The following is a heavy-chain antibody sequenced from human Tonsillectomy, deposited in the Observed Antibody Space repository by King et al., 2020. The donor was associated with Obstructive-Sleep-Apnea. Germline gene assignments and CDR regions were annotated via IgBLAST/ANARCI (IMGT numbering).Heavy chain of an antibody. CDR2: INPSGGST. J-gene: IGHJ4*02. V-gene: IGHV1-46*01. D-gene: IGHD2-21*02. CDR3: ARNALGCGGDCYLDY. Sequence: VQLVQSGAEVKKPGASVKVSCKASGYTFTSYYMHWVRQAPGQGLEWMGIINPSGGSTSYAQKFQGRVTMTRDTSTSTVYMELSSLRSEDTAVYYCARNALGCGGDCYLDYWGQGTLVTVSS. CDR1: GYTFTSYY.